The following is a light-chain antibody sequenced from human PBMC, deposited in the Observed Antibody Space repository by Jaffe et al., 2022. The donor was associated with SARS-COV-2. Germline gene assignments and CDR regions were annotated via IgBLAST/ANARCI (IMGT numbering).Light chain of an antibody. V-gene: IGLV1-40*01. J-gene: IGLJ2*01. CDR2: ANN. CDR3: QSSDSSLTASV. CDR1: SSNIGAGHD. Sequence: QSVLTQPPSVSGAPGQTVTISCTGSSSNIGAGHDVHWYQQLPGAAPKLLIYANNNRPSGVPDRFSGSKSGTSASLAISGLQAEDEADYYCQSSDSSLTASVFGGGTKLTVL.